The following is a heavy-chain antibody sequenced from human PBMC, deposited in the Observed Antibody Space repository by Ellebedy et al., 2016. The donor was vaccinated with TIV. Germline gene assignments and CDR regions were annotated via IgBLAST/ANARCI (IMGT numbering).Heavy chain of an antibody. D-gene: IGHD3-22*01. CDR1: GGSISRHY. Sequence: MPSETLSLTCTVSGGSISRHYWTWIRQPPGKGLEWIGYVYHSGDTNYNPSLKSRLTMSVDTSKNQFSLKLSSVTAADTAVFYCARTSYYDSSGYPLFDYWGQGTLVTVSS. J-gene: IGHJ4*02. CDR3: ARTSYYDSSGYPLFDY. CDR2: VYHSGDT. V-gene: IGHV4-59*08.